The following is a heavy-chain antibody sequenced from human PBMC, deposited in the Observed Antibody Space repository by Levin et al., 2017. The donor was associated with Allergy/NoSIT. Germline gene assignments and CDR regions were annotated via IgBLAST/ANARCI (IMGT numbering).Heavy chain of an antibody. CDR2: ISSSSSYI. V-gene: IGHV3-21*01. J-gene: IGHJ6*03. D-gene: IGHD4-11*01. Sequence: PSETLSLTCAASGFTFSSYSMNWVRQAPGKGLEWVSSISSSSSYIYYADSVKGRFTISRDNAKNSLYLQMNSLRAEDTAVYYCAREGRLDYSNYIFYYYYYYMDVWGKGTTVTVSS. CDR3: AREGRLDYSNYIFYYYYYYMDV. CDR1: GFTFSSYS.